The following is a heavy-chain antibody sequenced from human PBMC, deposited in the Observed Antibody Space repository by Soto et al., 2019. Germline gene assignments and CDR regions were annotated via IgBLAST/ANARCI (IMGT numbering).Heavy chain of an antibody. J-gene: IGHJ3*02. CDR3: ARGFNSALDI. CDR1: GFTFSTYA. CDR2: IKQDGSEK. Sequence: GGSLRLSCAASGFTFSTYAMSWVRQAPGKGLEWVANIKQDGSEKYYVDSAKGRFTISRDNAKNSLHLQMNSLRAEDTAVYYCARGFNSALDIWGQGKMVTVSS. V-gene: IGHV3-7*01.